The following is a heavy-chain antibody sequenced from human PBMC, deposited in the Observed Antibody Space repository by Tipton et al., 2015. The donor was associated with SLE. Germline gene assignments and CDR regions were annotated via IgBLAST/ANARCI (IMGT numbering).Heavy chain of an antibody. V-gene: IGHV1-18*01. CDR3: AIAVAGTLFFDY. J-gene: IGHJ4*02. CDR1: GYTFTTYG. D-gene: IGHD6-19*01. Sequence: QVQLVQSGAEVKKPGASVKVSCKASGYTFTTYGISWVRQAPGQGLEWMGWISAYNGNTNYAQKLQGRVTMTTDTSTNTAYRELRSLRSDDTAVYYCAIAVAGTLFFDYWGQGTLATVSS. CDR2: ISAYNGNT.